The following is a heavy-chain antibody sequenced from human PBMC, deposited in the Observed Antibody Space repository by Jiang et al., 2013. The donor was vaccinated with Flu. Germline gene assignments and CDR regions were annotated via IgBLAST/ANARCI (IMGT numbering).Heavy chain of an antibody. V-gene: IGHV3-30*18. Sequence: VQLVESGGRVVQPGRSLRLSCAASGFTFSNFGMHWVRQAPGKGLEWVAVTSHDGNNEYYADSVKGRFTISRDNSKNTLYLQINSLRGEDSAVYYCAKVQPERVVAAGAFDFWGQGTMVTVSS. CDR2: TSHDGNNE. J-gene: IGHJ3*01. D-gene: IGHD2-15*01. CDR1: GFTFSNFG. CDR3: AKVQPERVVAAGAFDF.